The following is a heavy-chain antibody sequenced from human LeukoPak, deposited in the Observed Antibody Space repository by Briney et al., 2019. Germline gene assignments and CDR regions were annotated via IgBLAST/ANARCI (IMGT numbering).Heavy chain of an antibody. CDR3: ARDPPGDYYYYYGMDV. CDR2: IIPIFGTA. Sequence: ASVKVSCKASGGTFSSYAISWVRQAPGQGLEWMGGIIPIFGTANYAQKFQGRVTITADESTSTAYMELSSLRSEDTAVYYCARDPPGDYYYYYGMDVWGQGTTVTVSS. V-gene: IGHV1-69*13. D-gene: IGHD4-17*01. J-gene: IGHJ6*02. CDR1: GGTFSSYA.